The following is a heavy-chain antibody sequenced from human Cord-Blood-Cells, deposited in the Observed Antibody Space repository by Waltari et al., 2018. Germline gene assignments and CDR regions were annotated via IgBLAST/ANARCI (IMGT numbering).Heavy chain of an antibody. V-gene: IGHV3-9*01. CDR1: GFTFDDYA. CDR3: AKEDYGMDV. CDR2: ISWNSGSI. J-gene: IGHJ6*02. Sequence: EVQLVESGGGLVQPGRSLRLSCAASGFTFDDYAMHWVRQAPGKSLEWVSGISWNSGSIGYADSVKGRFTISRDNAKNSLYLQMNRLRAEDTALYYCAKEDYGMDVWGQGTTVTVSS.